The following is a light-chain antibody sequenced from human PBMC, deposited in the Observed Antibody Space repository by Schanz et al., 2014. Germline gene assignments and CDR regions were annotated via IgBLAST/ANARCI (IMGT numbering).Light chain of an antibody. Sequence: QSALTQPASVSGSPGQSITISCTGTSSDVGSYNLVSWYQLHPGKAPKLMIYDVSNRPSGVSNRFSGSKSGNTASLTVSGVQPEDEADYYCSSYTSSSTLLFGGGTKLTVL. V-gene: IGLV2-14*02. J-gene: IGLJ2*01. CDR3: SSYTSSSTLL. CDR1: SSDVGSYNL. CDR2: DVS.